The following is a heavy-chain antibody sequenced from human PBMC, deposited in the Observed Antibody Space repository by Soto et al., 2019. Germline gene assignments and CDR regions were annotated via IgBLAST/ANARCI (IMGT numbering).Heavy chain of an antibody. Sequence: PSETLSLTCAVSGDSIICIYHWAWIRQSPGRGLEWIASIYHTGTTYYTPSLESRVSISVDTSKNQFSLRLRSVTAADSAVYYCVNTVTKRVAGMDVWGQGTTVTVSS. D-gene: IGHD4-4*01. V-gene: IGHV4-38-2*01. CDR1: GDSIICIYH. J-gene: IGHJ6*02. CDR3: VNTVTKRVAGMDV. CDR2: IYHTGTT.